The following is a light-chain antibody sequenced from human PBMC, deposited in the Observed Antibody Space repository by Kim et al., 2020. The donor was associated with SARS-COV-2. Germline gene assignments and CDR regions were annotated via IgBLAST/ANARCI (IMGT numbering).Light chain of an antibody. V-gene: IGLV2-14*04. Sequence: PGRSITSACTGTSSNVGGYKYVSWYQQHPGKAPKLLIYDVSQWPSGASNRFSGSKSGNTASLTISGLQAEDEADYYCSSYVSSTVVFGGGTQLTVL. CDR3: SSYVSSTVV. J-gene: IGLJ2*01. CDR1: SSNVGGYKY. CDR2: DVS.